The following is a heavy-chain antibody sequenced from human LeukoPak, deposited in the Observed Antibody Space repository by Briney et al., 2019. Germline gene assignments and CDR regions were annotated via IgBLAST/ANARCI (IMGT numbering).Heavy chain of an antibody. V-gene: IGHV3-7*01. CDR1: GFTFSDYW. CDR2: IKYHGSDE. D-gene: IGHD3-10*01. CDR3: AIIGGSGTYWGY. J-gene: IGHJ4*02. Sequence: GSLRLSCAASGFTFSDYWMSWVRQAPGKGLEWVANIKYHGSDEHYVDSVRGRFTISRDNAKNSLFLQMNSLRAEDTAVYYCAIIGGSGTYWGYWGQGTLVTVSS.